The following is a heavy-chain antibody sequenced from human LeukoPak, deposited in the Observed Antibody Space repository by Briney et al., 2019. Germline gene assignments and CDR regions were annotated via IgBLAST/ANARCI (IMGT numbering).Heavy chain of an antibody. D-gene: IGHD3-22*01. CDR2: ISGSGDNT. CDR1: GFTFSSYA. Sequence: PGGSLRLSCAASGFTFSSYAMSWVRQAPGKGLEWVSGISGSGDNTYYADSVKGRFTISRDNSKNTLYVQVNSLGTEDTAACYCAKGSYYDSSGSFYSDYWGQGTLVTVSS. J-gene: IGHJ4*02. CDR3: AKGSYYDSSGSFYSDY. V-gene: IGHV3-23*01.